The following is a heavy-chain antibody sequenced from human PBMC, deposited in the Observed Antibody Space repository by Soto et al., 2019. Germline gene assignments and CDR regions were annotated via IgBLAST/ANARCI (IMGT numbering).Heavy chain of an antibody. CDR2: ISPSDSAA. J-gene: IGHJ6*02. CDR3: ARTLKNQLPPYYYVMDV. Sequence: EEQLVESGGGLVHPGGSLRLSCSASGFTFSRYEMNWVRQGPGRGLEWISYISPSDSAAYYADSVKGRFTISRDNAKNTLILQMNSLRAEDTAVYYCARTLKNQLPPYYYVMDVWGQGPRSPSP. CDR1: GFTFSRYE. V-gene: IGHV3-48*03. D-gene: IGHD1-1*01.